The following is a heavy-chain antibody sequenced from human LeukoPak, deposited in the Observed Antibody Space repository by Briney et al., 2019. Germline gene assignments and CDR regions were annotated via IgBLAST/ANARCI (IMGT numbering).Heavy chain of an antibody. J-gene: IGHJ3*02. V-gene: IGHV1-69*05. D-gene: IGHD6-6*01. Sequence: GASVKVSCKASGYTFTSYDINWVRQATGQGLEWMGGIIPIFGTANYAQKFQGRVTITTDESTSTAYMELSSLRSEDTAVYYCARDRGVEYSSSSGQGRDAFDIWGQGTMVTVSS. CDR2: IIPIFGTA. CDR1: GYTFTSYD. CDR3: ARDRGVEYSSSSGQGRDAFDI.